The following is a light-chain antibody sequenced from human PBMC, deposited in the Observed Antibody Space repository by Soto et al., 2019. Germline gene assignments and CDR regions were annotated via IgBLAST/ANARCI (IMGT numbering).Light chain of an antibody. CDR3: AAWDDSLYGWV. J-gene: IGLJ3*02. Sequence: QSALTQPPSASGTPGQRVTISCFGSSSNIGSNTVNWYQQLPGTAPTLLIYYNNQRPSGVPDRFSGSKSGTSASLAISGLQSEDEAHYYCAAWDDSLYGWVFGGGTKVTVL. CDR2: YNN. V-gene: IGLV1-44*01. CDR1: SSNIGSNT.